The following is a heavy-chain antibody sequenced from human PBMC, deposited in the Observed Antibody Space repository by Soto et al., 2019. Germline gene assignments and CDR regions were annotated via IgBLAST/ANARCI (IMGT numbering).Heavy chain of an antibody. CDR1: GGTFNKYA. D-gene: IGHD3-22*01. CDR2: IIPLFGTA. V-gene: IGHV1-69*13. J-gene: IGHJ4*02. Sequence: ASVKVSCKASGGTFNKYAIDWVRQAPGQGLEWMGGIIPLFGTANYAQKFQGRVTITADEATSTAYMELSRLRSEDTAVYYCARQFDYDTSGYYYAYWGQGTLVTVSS. CDR3: ARQFDYDTSGYYYAY.